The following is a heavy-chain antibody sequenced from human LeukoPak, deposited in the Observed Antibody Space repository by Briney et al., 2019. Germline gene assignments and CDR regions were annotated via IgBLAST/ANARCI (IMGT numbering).Heavy chain of an antibody. J-gene: IGHJ1*01. CDR3: ARGGGGGFASYTFQH. V-gene: IGHV1-69*04. D-gene: IGHD3-10*01. CDR2: IIPILGIA. Sequence: SVKVSCKASGGTFSSYAISWVRQAPGQGLEWMGRIIPILGIANYAQKFQGRVTITADKSTSTAYMELSSLRCEDTAVYYCARGGGGGFASYTFQHWGQGTLVTVSS. CDR1: GGTFSSYA.